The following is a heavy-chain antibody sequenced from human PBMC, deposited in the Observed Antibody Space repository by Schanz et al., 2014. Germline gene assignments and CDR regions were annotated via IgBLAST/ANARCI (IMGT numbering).Heavy chain of an antibody. Sequence: VQLLESGGALVRPGGSLRLSCAASGFTFTGYVMTWVRQAPGKGLEWVSYISGSSSTKYYADSVKGRFTISRDNGKKSLYLQMNSLRAEDTGVYYCARGREVVAKIFDVWGQGTMVTVSS. CDR1: GFTFTGYV. CDR3: ARGREVVAKIFDV. J-gene: IGHJ3*01. V-gene: IGHV3-48*01. D-gene: IGHD3-22*01. CDR2: ISGSSSTK.